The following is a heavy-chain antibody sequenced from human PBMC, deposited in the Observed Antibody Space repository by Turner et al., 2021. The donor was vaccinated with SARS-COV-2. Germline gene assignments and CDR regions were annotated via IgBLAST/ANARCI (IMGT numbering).Heavy chain of an antibody. D-gene: IGHD3-22*01. CDR1: GFNFSSYA. Sequence: QVQLVESGGGVVQPGRSLRFSCAASGFNFSSYAMNWVRQAPGKGLEWVAVISYDGSNKYYADSVKGRFTISRDNSKNTLYLQMNSLRAEDTAVYYCAGIQSYDRSDYYGMDVWGQGTTVTVSS. CDR3: AGIQSYDRSDYYGMDV. CDR2: ISYDGSNK. V-gene: IGHV3-30-3*01. J-gene: IGHJ6*02.